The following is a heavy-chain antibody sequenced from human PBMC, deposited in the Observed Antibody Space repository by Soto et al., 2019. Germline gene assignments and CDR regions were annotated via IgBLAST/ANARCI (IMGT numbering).Heavy chain of an antibody. D-gene: IGHD2-2*01. J-gene: IGHJ4*02. CDR1: GYTFTSYG. CDR2: ISAYNGNT. V-gene: IGHV1-18*01. Sequence: ASVKVSCKASGYTFTSYGISWVRQTPGQGLEWMGWISAYNGNTNYAQKFQGRVTMTTDTSTSTAYMELRSLRSEDTAVYYCARVISGVPAVEPDRYFDYWGQGTLVTVSS. CDR3: ARVISGVPAVEPDRYFDY.